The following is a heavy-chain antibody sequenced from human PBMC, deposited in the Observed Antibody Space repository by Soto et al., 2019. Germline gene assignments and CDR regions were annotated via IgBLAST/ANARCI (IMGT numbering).Heavy chain of an antibody. CDR1: GYTFNDYF. Sequence: QVQLVQSGAAVKEPGASVNVSCRASGYTFNDYFLPWVRQAPGQGIEWMGWINPNSGSTNLAQRFQGGVTMTRDASSSTVYLVLNRLKSDDTAVYYCARVTATSPDAWLDPWGQGTLVTVSS. V-gene: IGHV1-2*02. J-gene: IGHJ5*02. CDR2: INPNSGST. CDR3: ARVTATSPDAWLDP. D-gene: IGHD1-1*01.